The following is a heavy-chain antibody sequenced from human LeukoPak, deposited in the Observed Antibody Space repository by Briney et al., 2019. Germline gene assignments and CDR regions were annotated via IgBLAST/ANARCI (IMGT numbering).Heavy chain of an antibody. J-gene: IGHJ4*02. V-gene: IGHV3-30*01. CDR2: ISYDGSNK. CDR3: ARGVSSSYPPNYFDY. CDR1: GFTFSSYA. Sequence: PGGSLRLSCAASGFTFSSYAMHWVRQAPGKGLEWVAVISYDGSNKYYADSVKGRFTISRDNSKNTLYLQMNSLRAEDTAVYYCARGVSSSYPPNYFDYWGQGTLVTVFS. D-gene: IGHD6-6*01.